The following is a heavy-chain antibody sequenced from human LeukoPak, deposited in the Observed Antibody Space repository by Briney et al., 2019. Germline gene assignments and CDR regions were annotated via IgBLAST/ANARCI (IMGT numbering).Heavy chain of an antibody. J-gene: IGHJ6*03. CDR2: ISTSSSYI. D-gene: IGHD5-18*01. V-gene: IGHV3-21*01. Sequence: GGSLRLSCAASGFTFNDYSMNWVRQAQGKGLEWVATISTSSSYIYYADSVKGRFTISRDNAKTSLYLQMNSLRAEDTAVYYCARDGYLSPYYYYYYMDVWGKGTTVTVSS. CDR1: GFTFNDYS. CDR3: ARDGYLSPYYYYYYMDV.